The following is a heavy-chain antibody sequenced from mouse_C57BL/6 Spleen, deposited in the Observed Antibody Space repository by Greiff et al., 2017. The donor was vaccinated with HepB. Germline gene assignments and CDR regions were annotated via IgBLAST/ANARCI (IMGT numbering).Heavy chain of an antibody. CDR1: GYTFTDYD. Sequence: VQLQQSGAELVRPGASVTLSCTASGYTFTDYDMHWVKQTPVHGLEWIGAIDPETGGTAYNQKFKGKAILTADKSSSTAYMELRRLTSEDSAVYYSTMHYCGYDGYAMDYWGQGTSVTVSS. CDR2: IDPETGGT. D-gene: IGHD2-2*01. J-gene: IGHJ4*01. CDR3: TMHYCGYDGYAMDY. V-gene: IGHV1-15*01.